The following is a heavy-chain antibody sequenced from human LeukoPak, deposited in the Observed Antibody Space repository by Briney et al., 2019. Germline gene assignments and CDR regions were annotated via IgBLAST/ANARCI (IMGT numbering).Heavy chain of an antibody. J-gene: IGHJ4*02. D-gene: IGHD5-18*01. CDR1: GFTFSDYY. CDR2: INGSSSDT. V-gene: IGHV3-11*06. Sequence: GGSLRLSCAASGFTFSDYYMTWIRQAPGRGLEWISYINGSSSDTKYADSVKGRFTISRDNAENSLYLQMNSLRAEDTAVYYCARGSSRYSYGYVDYWGQGTLVTVSS. CDR3: ARGSSRYSYGYVDY.